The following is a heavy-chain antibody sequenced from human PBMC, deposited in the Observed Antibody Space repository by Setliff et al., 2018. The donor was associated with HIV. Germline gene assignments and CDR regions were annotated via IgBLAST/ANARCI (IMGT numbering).Heavy chain of an antibody. CDR3: ARPRSGGSGSYSWFDP. J-gene: IGHJ5*02. V-gene: IGHV1-3*01. CDR2: VNAANGYT. Sequence: ASVKVSCKASGYTFTNYAMHWVRQAPGQRLEWMGWVNAANGYTKYSQKFQGRVTITRDTSANTAYMELSSLRSEDTAAYYCARPRSGGSGSYSWFDPWGQGTLVTVSS. CDR1: GYTFTNYA. D-gene: IGHD3-10*01.